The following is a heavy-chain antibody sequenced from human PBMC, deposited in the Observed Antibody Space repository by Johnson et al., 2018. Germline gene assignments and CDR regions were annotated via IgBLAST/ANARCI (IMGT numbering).Heavy chain of an antibody. CDR2: IYYSGIT. CDR3: AREDGSSDAFDI. J-gene: IGHJ3*02. D-gene: IGHD6-13*01. V-gene: IGHV4-59*01. Sequence: QVQLQESGPGLVKPSETRSLTCTISGGSISTYYWSWIRQPPGKGLEWIGYIYYSGITNYNPSLKSRVTISVDTSKNQFPLKVRSVTVADTAVYYCAREDGSSDAFDIWGQGTMVTVSS. CDR1: GGSISTYY.